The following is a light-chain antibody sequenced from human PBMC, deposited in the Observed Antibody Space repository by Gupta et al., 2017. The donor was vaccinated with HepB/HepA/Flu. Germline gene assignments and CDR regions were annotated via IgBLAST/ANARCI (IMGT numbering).Light chain of an antibody. CDR2: SNN. CDR3: ATWDASMSGPV. Sequence: QSVLPQPPSASATPGQRVTLSCSGSTSNIGGNSLNWYQQLPGTAPKLLIYSNNQRPSGVPDRFSGSKSGTSASLAISGLQAEDEADYYCATWDASMSGPVFGGGTRLTVL. V-gene: IGLV1-44*01. J-gene: IGLJ2*01. CDR1: TSNIGGNS.